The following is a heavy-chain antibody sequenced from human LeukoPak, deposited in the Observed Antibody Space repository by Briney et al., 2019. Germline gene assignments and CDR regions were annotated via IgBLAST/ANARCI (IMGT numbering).Heavy chain of an antibody. D-gene: IGHD1-14*01. CDR3: ARTTVAGTIQY. V-gene: IGHV3-21*01. CDR1: GFTFSTFS. J-gene: IGHJ1*01. Sequence: PGGSLRLSCAASGFTFSTFSMAWVRQAPGKGLEWVSYISRTGPSIHYADSMRGRFTISRDNTKSSLYLQMNNLRVEDTALYFCARTTVAGTIQYWGQGTLVIVSS. CDR2: ISRTGPSI.